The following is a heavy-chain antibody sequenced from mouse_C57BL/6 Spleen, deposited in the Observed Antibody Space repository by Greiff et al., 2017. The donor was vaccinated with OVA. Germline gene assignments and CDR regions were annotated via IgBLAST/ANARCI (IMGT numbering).Heavy chain of an antibody. CDR1: GYTFTSYW. CDR2: IDPSDSYT. J-gene: IGHJ4*01. V-gene: IGHV1-69*01. Sequence: VQLQQPGAKLVMPGASVKLSCKASGYTFTSYWMHWVKQRPGQGLEWIGEIDPSDSYTNYNQKFKGKSTLTVDKSSSTAYMQLSSLTSEDSAVYYCARGLLRRDAMDYWGQGTSVTVSS. D-gene: IGHD2-3*01. CDR3: ARGLLRRDAMDY.